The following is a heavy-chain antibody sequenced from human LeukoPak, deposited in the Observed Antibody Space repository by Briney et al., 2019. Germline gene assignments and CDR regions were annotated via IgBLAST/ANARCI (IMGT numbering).Heavy chain of an antibody. CDR3: TKKGSTMTTSFAY. CDR1: GFTVSSYS. J-gene: IGHJ4*02. V-gene: IGHV3-21*01. D-gene: IGHD3-3*01. CDR2: ISSSSSYI. Sequence: GGSLRLSCAASGFTVSSYSMNWVRQAPGKGLEWDSSISSSSSYIYYADSVKGRFTISRDNAKNSLYLQMNSLRAEDTAVYYCTKKGSTMTTSFAYWGQGTLVTVSS.